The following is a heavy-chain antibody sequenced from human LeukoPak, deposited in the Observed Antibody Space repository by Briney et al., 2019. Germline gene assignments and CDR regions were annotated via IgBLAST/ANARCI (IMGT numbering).Heavy chain of an antibody. CDR2: IKQDGSEK. Sequence: PGGSLRLSCAASGFTFSSYWMGWVRQAPGKGLEWVANIKQDGSEKYYVDSVKGRFTISRDNAKNSLYLQMNSLRAEDTAVYYCASCAHGGYVLDYWGQGTLVTVSS. CDR1: GFTFSSYW. J-gene: IGHJ4*02. V-gene: IGHV3-7*01. D-gene: IGHD5-12*01. CDR3: ASCAHGGYVLDY.